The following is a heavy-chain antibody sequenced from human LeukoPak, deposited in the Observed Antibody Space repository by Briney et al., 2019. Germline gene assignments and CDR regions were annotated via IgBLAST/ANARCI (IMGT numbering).Heavy chain of an antibody. V-gene: IGHV4-59*10. CDR3: ARGGASSSSWYSGDYYYYMDV. CDR1: GGSFSGYY. Sequence: SETLSLTCAVYGGSFSGYYWSWIRQPAGKGLEWIGRIYTSGSTNYNPSLKSRVTMSVDTSKNQFSLKLSSVTAADTAVYYCARGGASSSSWYSGDYYYYMDVWGKGTTVTISS. D-gene: IGHD6-13*01. J-gene: IGHJ6*03. CDR2: IYTSGST.